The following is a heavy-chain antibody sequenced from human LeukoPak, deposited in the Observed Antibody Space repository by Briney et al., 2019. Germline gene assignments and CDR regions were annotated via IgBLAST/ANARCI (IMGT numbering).Heavy chain of an antibody. Sequence: GGSLRLSCAASGFSLSRYWMSWVRQAPGKGLEWVANMKQDGSEKKYVDSVKGRFTISRDNTKNSLYLQMNSLRVEDTAVYYCARTGLRSTRAYWGQGTPVTVSS. D-gene: IGHD4-17*01. CDR2: MKQDGSEK. CDR1: GFSLSRYW. V-gene: IGHV3-7*01. CDR3: ARTGLRSTRAY. J-gene: IGHJ4*02.